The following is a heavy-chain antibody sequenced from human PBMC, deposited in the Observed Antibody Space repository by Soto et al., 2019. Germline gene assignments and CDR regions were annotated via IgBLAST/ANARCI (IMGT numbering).Heavy chain of an antibody. J-gene: IGHJ6*04. Sequence: SPTLSLTCAISGDSVSSNSAAWPWIRQSPSRGLEWLGRTYFRSKWYNEYALSVRGRITINPDTSKNHFSLQINSVTPEDTAAYYCVREYYGLDVWGEGTTVTVSS. CDR3: VREYYGLDV. CDR1: GDSVSSNSAA. CDR2: TYFRSKWYN. V-gene: IGHV6-1*01.